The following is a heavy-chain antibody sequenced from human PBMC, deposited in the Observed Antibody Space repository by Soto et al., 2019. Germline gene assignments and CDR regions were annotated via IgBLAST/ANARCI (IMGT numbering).Heavy chain of an antibody. CDR2: IYYSGST. CDR3: ARDQASTMVRGVIFENWFDP. Sequence: SETLSLTCTVSGGSISSYYWSWIRQPPGKGLDWIGYIYYSGSTNYNPSLKSRVTISVDTSKNQFSLKLSSVTAADTAVYYCARDQASTMVRGVIFENWFDPWGQGTLVTVSS. D-gene: IGHD3-10*01. V-gene: IGHV4-59*01. CDR1: GGSISSYY. J-gene: IGHJ5*02.